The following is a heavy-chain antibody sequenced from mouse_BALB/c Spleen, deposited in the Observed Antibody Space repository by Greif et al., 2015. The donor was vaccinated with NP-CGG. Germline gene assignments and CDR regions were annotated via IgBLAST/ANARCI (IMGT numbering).Heavy chain of an antibody. J-gene: IGHJ1*01. D-gene: IGHD1-1*01. V-gene: IGHV7-3*02. CDR1: GFTFTDYY. CDR2: IRNKANGYTT. Sequence: EVQGVESGGGLVQPGGSLRLSCATSGFTFTDYYMSWVRQPPGKALEWLGFIRNKANGYTTEYSASVKGRFTISRDNSQSILYRQMNTLRAEDSATYYCARDYYGSSYWYFDVWGAGTTVTVSS. CDR3: ARDYYGSSYWYFDV.